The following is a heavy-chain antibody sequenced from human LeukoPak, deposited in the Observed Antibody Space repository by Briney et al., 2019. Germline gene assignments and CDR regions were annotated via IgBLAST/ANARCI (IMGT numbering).Heavy chain of an antibody. J-gene: IGHJ4*02. CDR2: IYYSGST. D-gene: IGHD6-25*01. CDR3: ARGRDEHKAGY. Sequence: SETLSLTCTVSGGSVSSGTFYWSWIRQPPGKGLEWIGNIYYSGSTNYNPSLQSRVTISVDMSTNQFSLKLISVTAADTAVYYCARGRDEHKAGYWGQGSLVTVSS. CDR1: GGSVSSGTFY. V-gene: IGHV4-61*01.